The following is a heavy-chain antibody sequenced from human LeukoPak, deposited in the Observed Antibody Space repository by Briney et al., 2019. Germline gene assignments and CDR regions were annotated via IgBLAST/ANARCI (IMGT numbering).Heavy chain of an antibody. D-gene: IGHD3-3*01. CDR1: GFTFSSYW. J-gene: IGHJ6*03. CDR3: AKCFWSGYYYYMDV. Sequence: GGSLRFSCAASGFTFSSYWMHWVRQAPGKGLGWVSRINSDGSSTSYADSVKGRFTISRDNAKNTLYLQMNSLRAEDTAVYYCAKCFWSGYYYYMDVWGKGTTVTVSS. CDR2: INSDGSST. V-gene: IGHV3-74*01.